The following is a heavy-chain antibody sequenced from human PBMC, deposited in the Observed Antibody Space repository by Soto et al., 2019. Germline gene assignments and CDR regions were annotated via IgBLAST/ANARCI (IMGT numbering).Heavy chain of an antibody. D-gene: IGHD6-6*01. CDR2: IFSNDEK. J-gene: IGHJ4*02. Sequence: QVTLKESGPVLVKPTETLTLTCTVSGFSLSNARMGVSWIRQPPGKALEWLAHIFSNDEKSYSTSLKSRLTISKHTSKSQVVLTMTNMDSVDTATYYCARLPHEQLVRTLFDYWGQGPLVTVSS. CDR3: ARLPHEQLVRTLFDY. CDR1: GFSLSNARMG. V-gene: IGHV2-26*01.